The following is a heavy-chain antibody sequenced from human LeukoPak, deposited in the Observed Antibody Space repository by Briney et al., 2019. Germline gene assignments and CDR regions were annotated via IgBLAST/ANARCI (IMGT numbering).Heavy chain of an antibody. CDR3: ARDGEYIDGGIQKDY. V-gene: IGHV1-18*01. CDR2: ISAYNGNT. CDR1: GYTFTSYG. D-gene: IGHD5-18*01. Sequence: ASVKVSCKASGYTFTSYGINWVRQAPGQGLEWMGWISAYNGNTNYAQKLQGRVTMTTDTSTSTAYMELRSLRSDDTAVYYCARDGEYIDGGIQKDYWGQGTLVTVSS. J-gene: IGHJ4*02.